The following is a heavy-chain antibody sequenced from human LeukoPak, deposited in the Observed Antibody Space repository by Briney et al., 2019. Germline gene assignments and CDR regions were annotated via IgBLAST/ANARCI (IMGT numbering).Heavy chain of an antibody. J-gene: IGHJ4*02. CDR1: GFTVSGNY. CDR2: IYRGGST. V-gene: IGHV3-53*01. Sequence: GGSLRLSCAASGFTVSGNYMIWVRQAPGKGLEWVSVIYRGGSTYYADSVKGRFTISRDNSRNTLYLQMKSLKVEDTAVYYCARDPSESYSGSYRDWGQGTLVTVSS. CDR3: ARDPSESYSGSYRD. D-gene: IGHD1-26*01.